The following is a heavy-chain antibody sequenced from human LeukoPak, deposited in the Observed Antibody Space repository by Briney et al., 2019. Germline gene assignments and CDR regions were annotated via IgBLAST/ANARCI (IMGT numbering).Heavy chain of an antibody. D-gene: IGHD2-2*01. J-gene: IGHJ1*01. CDR1: GFTFSSYW. CDR3: AGLGGPAAMGEYFQH. Sequence: GGSLRLSCAASGFTFSSYWMSWVRQAPGKGLEWVANIKQDGSEKYYVDSVKGRFTISRDNAKNSLYLQMNSLRAEDTAVYYCAGLGGPAAMGEYFQHWGQGTLVTVSS. V-gene: IGHV3-7*03. CDR2: IKQDGSEK.